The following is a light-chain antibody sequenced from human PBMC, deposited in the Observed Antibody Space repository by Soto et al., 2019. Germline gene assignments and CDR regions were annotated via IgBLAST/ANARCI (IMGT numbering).Light chain of an antibody. Sequence: DIQMTQSPSSLSASVGDRVTITCRASQSISSYLNWYQQKPGIAPKLLIYAASSLQSGVPSRFSGSGSGTDFTLTISSLQPEDFATYYCQQSSSTPVFGQGTKLEIK. CDR3: QQSSSTPV. V-gene: IGKV1-39*01. CDR1: QSISSY. CDR2: AAS. J-gene: IGKJ2*01.